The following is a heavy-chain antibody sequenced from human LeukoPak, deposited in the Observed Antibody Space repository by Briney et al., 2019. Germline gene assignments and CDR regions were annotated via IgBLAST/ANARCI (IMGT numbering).Heavy chain of an antibody. Sequence: PGGSLRLSCAASGFTFSNYWMSWVRQAPGKGLEWVGNIKPDGSETNYVDSLKGRFTISRDNSKNTLYLQMNSLRAEDTAVYYCAKDLAAAGTSYWGQGTLVTVSS. V-gene: IGHV3-7*01. D-gene: IGHD6-13*01. J-gene: IGHJ4*02. CDR2: IKPDGSET. CDR3: AKDLAAAGTSY. CDR1: GFTFSNYW.